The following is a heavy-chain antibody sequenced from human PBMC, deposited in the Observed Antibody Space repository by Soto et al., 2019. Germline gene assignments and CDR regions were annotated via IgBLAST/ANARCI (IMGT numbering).Heavy chain of an antibody. CDR3: ARDKSKAVGATNYFPLYLDL. CDR2: IYYSGST. J-gene: IGHJ2*01. CDR1: GGSISSYY. V-gene: IGHV4-59*01. D-gene: IGHD1-26*01. Sequence: SETLSLTCTVSGGSISSYYWSWIRQPPGKGLEWIGYIYYSGSTNYNPSLKSRVTISVDTSKNQFSLKLSSVTAADTAVYYCARDKSKAVGATNYFPLYLDLWGRGTLVTVSS.